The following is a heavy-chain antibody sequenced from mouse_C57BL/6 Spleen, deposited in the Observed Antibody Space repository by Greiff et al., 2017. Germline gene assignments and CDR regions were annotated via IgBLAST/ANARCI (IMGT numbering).Heavy chain of an antibody. D-gene: IGHD1-1*01. Sequence: QVQLLQPGAELVKPGASVKMSCKASGYTFTSYWITWVKQRPGQGLEWIGDIYPGSGSTNYNEKFKSKATLTVDTSSSTAYMQLSSLTSEDSAVYYCAREPTTVVADYAMDYWGQGTSVTVSS. CDR3: AREPTTVVADYAMDY. CDR2: IYPGSGST. CDR1: GYTFTSYW. J-gene: IGHJ4*01. V-gene: IGHV1-55*01.